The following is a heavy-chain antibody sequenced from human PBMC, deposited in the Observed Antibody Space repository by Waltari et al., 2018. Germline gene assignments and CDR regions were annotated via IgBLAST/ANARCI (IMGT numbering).Heavy chain of an antibody. V-gene: IGHV3-23*01. Sequence: EVQLLESGGGLVQPGGSLRLSCAASVFSFRSFGMSWVRQAPGKGLEWVSAIGAVTSTYYADSVKGRFTISRDNSKNTLFLQMNSLRAEDTAIYYCARVHSLGQYDTSGAESNFDHWGQGALVTVSS. CDR2: IGAVTST. J-gene: IGHJ4*02. CDR3: ARVHSLGQYDTSGAESNFDH. CDR1: VFSFRSFG. D-gene: IGHD3-22*01.